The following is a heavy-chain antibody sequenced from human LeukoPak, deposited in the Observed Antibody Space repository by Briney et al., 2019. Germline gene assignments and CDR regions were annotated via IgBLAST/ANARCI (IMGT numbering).Heavy chain of an antibody. CDR2: ISGSGDIT. CDR3: AKDRSSGWSY. CDR1: GFTFDDYA. J-gene: IGHJ4*02. D-gene: IGHD6-19*01. V-gene: IGHV3-23*01. Sequence: GGSLRLSCAASGFTFDDYAMHWVRQAPGKGLEWVSAISGSGDITYLADSVKGRFTISRDNSKNTLYLQMNSLRAEDTAVYYCAKDRSSGWSYWGQGTLVTVSS.